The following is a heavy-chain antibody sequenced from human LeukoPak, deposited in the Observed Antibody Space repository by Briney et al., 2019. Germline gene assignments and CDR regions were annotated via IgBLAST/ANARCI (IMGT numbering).Heavy chain of an antibody. D-gene: IGHD1-26*01. CDR1: GFTISSHG. Sequence: PTGGSLRLSCAVSGFTISSHGMHWVRQAPGKGPEWVAMIAYHGNTEYYGDSVKGRFTISRDNSKNTLYLQMNSLRAEDTAVYYCARPSGSYYDYYYYGMDVWGQGTTVTVSS. CDR2: IAYHGNTE. V-gene: IGHV3-30*03. CDR3: ARPSGSYYDYYYYGMDV. J-gene: IGHJ6*02.